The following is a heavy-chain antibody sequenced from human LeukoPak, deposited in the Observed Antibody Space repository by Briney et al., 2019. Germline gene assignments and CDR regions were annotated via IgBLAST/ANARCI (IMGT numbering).Heavy chain of an antibody. CDR1: GYTFTSYG. V-gene: IGHV1-18*01. CDR2: ISAYNGNT. Sequence: ASVKVSCKASGYTFTSYGISWVRQAPGQGLEWMGWISAYNGNTNYAQKLQGRVTMTTDTSTSTAYMELRSLRSDDTAVYYCARVKTGHSDPHYYYYMDVWGKGTTVTVSS. J-gene: IGHJ6*03. CDR3: ARVKTGHSDPHYYYYMDV.